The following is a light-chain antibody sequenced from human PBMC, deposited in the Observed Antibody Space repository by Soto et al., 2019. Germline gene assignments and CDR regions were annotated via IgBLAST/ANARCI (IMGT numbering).Light chain of an antibody. V-gene: IGKV3-20*01. J-gene: IGKJ5*01. CDR2: GAS. CDR3: QQYGTLIT. CDR1: QSVSSSY. Sequence: EIELTHSPGTLSFSPWERATLSCRASQSVSSSYLAWYQQKPGQAPRLLIYGASNRATGIPDRFIGSGSGTDFTLTISRLEPEDFAVYYCQQYGTLITFGQGTRLEIK.